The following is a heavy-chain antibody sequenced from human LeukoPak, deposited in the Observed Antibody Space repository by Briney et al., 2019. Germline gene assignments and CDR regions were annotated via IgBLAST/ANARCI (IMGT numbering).Heavy chain of an antibody. CDR2: IYYSGST. Sequence: SETLSLTCTVSGGSISSGDYYWSWIRQPPGKGLEWIGYIYYSGSTYYNPSLKSRVTISVDTSKNQFSLTLSSVTAADTAVHYCASAVASGYVDYWGQGTLVTVSS. J-gene: IGHJ4*02. CDR1: GGSISSGDYY. D-gene: IGHD1-26*01. V-gene: IGHV4-30-4*01. CDR3: ASAVASGYVDY.